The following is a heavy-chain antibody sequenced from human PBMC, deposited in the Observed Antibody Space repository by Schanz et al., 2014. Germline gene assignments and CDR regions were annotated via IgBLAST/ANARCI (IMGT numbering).Heavy chain of an antibody. Sequence: QVQLVQSGAEVKKPGSSMKVSCKASGGTFSTYPINWLRQAPGQGLEWMGRIIPIHGIANYAQKFQGRVTITADRSTSTAYMELSSLTSDDTAVYYCARELCSSTTCYVRYDPWGQGTLVTVSS. CDR1: GGTFSTYP. J-gene: IGHJ5*02. D-gene: IGHD2-2*01. CDR2: IIPIHGIA. CDR3: ARELCSSTTCYVRYDP. V-gene: IGHV1-69*04.